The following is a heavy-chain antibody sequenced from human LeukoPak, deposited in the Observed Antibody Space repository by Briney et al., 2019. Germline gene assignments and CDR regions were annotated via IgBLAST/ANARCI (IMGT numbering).Heavy chain of an antibody. D-gene: IGHD3-9*01. Sequence: AGGSLRLSCAASGFTFSSYAMSWVRQAPGTGLEWVGRTRSKPKSYATEYAASVRGRFTISRDDSKNSLDLQMNSLKVEDTAVYYCVRVGIGHQFDDYWGQGTLVTVSS. CDR2: TRSKPKSYAT. CDR3: VRVGIGHQFDDY. V-gene: IGHV3-72*01. CDR1: GFTFSSYA. J-gene: IGHJ4*02.